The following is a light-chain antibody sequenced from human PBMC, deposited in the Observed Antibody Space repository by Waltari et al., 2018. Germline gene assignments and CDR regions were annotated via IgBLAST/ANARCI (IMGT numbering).Light chain of an antibody. Sequence: DIVMTQSPTSLAVSLGDRATRHCKSSHSVLNTSNDKNYLAWYQQKPGQPPKLLIYWASTRESGVPDRFSGSGSGTDFTRTISSLQAEDVAVYYCQQYYTTLRTFGQGTKVEIK. CDR3: QQYYTTLRT. CDR1: HSVLNTSNDKNY. V-gene: IGKV4-1*01. CDR2: WAS. J-gene: IGKJ1*01.